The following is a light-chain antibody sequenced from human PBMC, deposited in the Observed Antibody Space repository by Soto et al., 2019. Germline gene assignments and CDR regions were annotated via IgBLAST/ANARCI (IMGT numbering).Light chain of an antibody. CDR1: QSISGY. CDR2: AAS. Sequence: DIQMTQSPSSLSASLGDRVTITCRASQSISGYLNWYQQKPGKAPNLLIYAASSLQSGVPSRFSGSGSGTDFTLTINSLHPEDFATYYCQQSYSNPITFGQGTRLEIK. J-gene: IGKJ5*01. V-gene: IGKV1-39*01. CDR3: QQSYSNPIT.